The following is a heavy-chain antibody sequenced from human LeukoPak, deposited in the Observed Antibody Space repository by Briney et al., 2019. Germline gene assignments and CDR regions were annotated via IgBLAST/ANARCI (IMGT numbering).Heavy chain of an antibody. J-gene: IGHJ4*02. D-gene: IGHD3-22*01. CDR3: ARGDYDSSGYLRLYYFDY. CDR2: IYSGGST. Sequence: GGSLRLSCAASGFTVSSNYMSWVRQAPGKGLEWVSVIYSGGSTYYADSVKGRFTISRDNSKNTLYLQMNSLRAEDTAVYYCARGDYDSSGYLRLYYFDYWGQGTLVTVSS. CDR1: GFTVSSNY. V-gene: IGHV3-66*01.